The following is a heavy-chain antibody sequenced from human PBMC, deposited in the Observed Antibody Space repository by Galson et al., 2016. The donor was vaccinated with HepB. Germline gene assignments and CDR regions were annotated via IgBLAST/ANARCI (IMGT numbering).Heavy chain of an antibody. CDR1: GFSVSNNY. D-gene: IGHD2-21*02. J-gene: IGHJ4*02. V-gene: IGHV3-53*01. CDR2: IYSGGGT. Sequence: SLRLSCAASGFSVSNNYMTWVRQAPGKGLEWVSLIYSGGGTPFADSVKGRFTISRDNSKNTLYLQMNSLRAEDTAVYYCARGGASDASGYWGQGTLVTVSS. CDR3: ARGGASDASGY.